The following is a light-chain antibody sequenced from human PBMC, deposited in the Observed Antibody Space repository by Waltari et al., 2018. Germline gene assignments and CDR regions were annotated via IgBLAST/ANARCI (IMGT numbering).Light chain of an antibody. Sequence: IVMTQSQATLSVPPGERPTLSCRASQSFRSNLAWYQQKPGQAPRLLIYDASTRATGVPARFSGSGSGTEFTLIISSLQSEDFALYYCQQYHNWPYTFGQGTKLEIK. V-gene: IGKV3-15*01. J-gene: IGKJ2*01. CDR2: DAS. CDR1: QSFRSN. CDR3: QQYHNWPYT.